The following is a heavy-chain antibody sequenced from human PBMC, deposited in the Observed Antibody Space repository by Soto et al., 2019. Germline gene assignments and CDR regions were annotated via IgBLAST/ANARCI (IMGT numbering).Heavy chain of an antibody. CDR3: AKDDLYGVFDY. CDR2: ISGSGGST. D-gene: IGHD4-17*01. V-gene: IGHV3-23*01. CDR1: GFTFSSDA. J-gene: IGHJ4*02. Sequence: EVQLLESGGGLVQPGGSLRLSCAASGFTFSSDAMSWVRQAPGKGLEWVSGISGSGGSTNYADSVKGRFTISRDKSKNTLYPQMNSLRAEDTAVYYCAKDDLYGVFDYWGQGTLVTVSS.